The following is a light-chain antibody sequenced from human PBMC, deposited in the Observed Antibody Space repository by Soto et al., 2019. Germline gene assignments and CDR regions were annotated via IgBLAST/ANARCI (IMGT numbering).Light chain of an antibody. J-gene: IGKJ4*01. CDR3: QQRTNWPPT. CDR2: SAS. CDR1: QSVRND. V-gene: IGKV3-11*01. Sequence: EIVLTQSPATLSLSPGERATVSCSASQSVRNDLVWYLQKPGQAPRVLIYSASNRATAIPARFSGSGSGTDFTLTISSLKPEDFAVYYCQQRTNWPPTFGGGTKVEMK.